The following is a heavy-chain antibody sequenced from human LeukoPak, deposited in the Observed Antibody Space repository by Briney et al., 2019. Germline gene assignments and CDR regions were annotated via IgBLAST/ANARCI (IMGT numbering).Heavy chain of an antibody. Sequence: GGSLRLSCAASGFTFSNYAMSWVRQAPGKGLEWVAGVSAGGDKTDYAESVKGRFTISRDNSKNTVYMQMTSVTAEDTARYYCAKKRTPVAGTNYFDYWGLGTLVTVSS. CDR1: GFTFSNYA. CDR2: VSAGGDKT. CDR3: AKKRTPVAGTNYFDY. J-gene: IGHJ4*02. D-gene: IGHD6-19*01. V-gene: IGHV3-23*01.